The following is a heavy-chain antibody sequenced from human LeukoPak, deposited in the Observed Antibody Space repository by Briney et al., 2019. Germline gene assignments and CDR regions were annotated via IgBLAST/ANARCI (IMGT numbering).Heavy chain of an antibody. CDR3: ARQGRLREFDY. Sequence: ASVKVSCKASGYTFTAYYMSWVRQAPGQGLEWIGWINPHSGNTKYAQKFQGRVTMTRDTSISTAYMELIRLRSNDTAVYYCARQGRLREFDYWGQGTLVTVSS. V-gene: IGHV1-2*02. J-gene: IGHJ4*02. CDR2: INPHSGNT. D-gene: IGHD5-12*01. CDR1: GYTFTAYY.